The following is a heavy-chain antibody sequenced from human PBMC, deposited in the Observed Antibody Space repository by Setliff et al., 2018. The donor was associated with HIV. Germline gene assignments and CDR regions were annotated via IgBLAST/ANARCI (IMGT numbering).Heavy chain of an antibody. J-gene: IGHJ3*02. CDR3: ARDLTPFGPNPSGYSTGERGHPFDI. D-gene: IGHD5-18*01. V-gene: IGHV1-46*02. CDR2: INPLGGNT. Sequence: ASVKVSCKASGNTFNSYYLHWVRQAPGQGLEWMGIINPLGGNTNYYEQKFQGRVTMTTETSASTAFVELRSLRFDESAMYFCARDLTPFGPNPSGYSTGERGHPFDIWGQGTRVTVSS. CDR1: GNTFNSYY.